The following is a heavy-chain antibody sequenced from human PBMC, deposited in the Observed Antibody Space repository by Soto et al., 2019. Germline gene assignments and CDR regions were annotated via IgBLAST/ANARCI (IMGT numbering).Heavy chain of an antibody. Sequence: EVQLVESGGGLVQPGGSLRLSCAASGFTFSSYSMNWVRQAPGKGLEWVSYISSSSSTIYYADSVKGRFTISRDNAKKSLYLQMNSLRAEDTAVYYCARGRGYSYGGTPYNWFGPWGQGTLVTVSS. J-gene: IGHJ5*02. CDR1: GFTFSSYS. CDR2: ISSSSSTI. V-gene: IGHV3-48*01. D-gene: IGHD5-18*01. CDR3: ARGRGYSYGGTPYNWFGP.